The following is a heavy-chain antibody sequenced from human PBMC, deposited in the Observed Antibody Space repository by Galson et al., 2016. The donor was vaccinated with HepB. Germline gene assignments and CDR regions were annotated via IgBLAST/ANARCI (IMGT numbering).Heavy chain of an antibody. CDR1: GGSISSGGYY. CDR2: IYYSGST. V-gene: IGHV4-31*03. Sequence: TLSLTCTVSGGSISSGGYYWSWIRQHPGKGLEWIGYIYYSGSTYYNPSLKSRVTISVDTSKSQFSLKLSSVTAADTAVYYCARSRNYDILTGYYTYFDYWGQGTLVTVSS. J-gene: IGHJ4*02. D-gene: IGHD3-9*01. CDR3: ARSRNYDILTGYYTYFDY.